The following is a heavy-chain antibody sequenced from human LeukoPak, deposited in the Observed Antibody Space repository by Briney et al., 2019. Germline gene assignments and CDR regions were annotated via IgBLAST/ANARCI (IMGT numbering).Heavy chain of an antibody. J-gene: IGHJ4*02. CDR3: ARDMGRAWYGPPDY. CDR2: IWNDGSET. CDR1: GFIFSNYG. V-gene: IGHV3-33*01. D-gene: IGHD6-13*01. Sequence: GGSLRLPCAASGFIFSNYGMHWVRQAPGKRLEWVAVIWNDGSETFHAGSVKGRFRIARDNSKNTLYLQMNSLRAEDTAVYFCARDMGRAWYGPPDYWGQGTLVTVSS.